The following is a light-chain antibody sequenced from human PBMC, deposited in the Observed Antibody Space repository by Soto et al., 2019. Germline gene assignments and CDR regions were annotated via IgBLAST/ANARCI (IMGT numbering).Light chain of an antibody. CDR3: ASWDDSLNAWV. CDR2: TNT. CDR1: SSNIGSNT. Sequence: QSVLTQPPSASGPPGQRVTISCSGSSSNIGSNTVNWYHQLPGTAPKVLIYTNTQRPSGVPDRFSGSKSGTSASLAISGLQSEDEADYYCASWDDSLNAWVFGGGTQLTVL. V-gene: IGLV1-44*01. J-gene: IGLJ3*02.